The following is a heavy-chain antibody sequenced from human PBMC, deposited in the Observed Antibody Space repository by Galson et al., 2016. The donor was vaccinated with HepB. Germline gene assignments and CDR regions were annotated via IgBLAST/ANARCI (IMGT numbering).Heavy chain of an antibody. CDR3: VRESWGLPEY. D-gene: IGHD4-11*01. V-gene: IGHV3-74*01. J-gene: IGHJ4*02. CDR2: MVSDGSTP. CDR1: GFTFSIYW. Sequence: SLRLSCAASGFTFSIYWMQWVRQGPGGGLVWVSSMVSDGSTPIYADFVKGRFTISRDNAKKTLYLQMDGLRVEDTAVYYCVRESWGLPEYWGQGTLVTVSS.